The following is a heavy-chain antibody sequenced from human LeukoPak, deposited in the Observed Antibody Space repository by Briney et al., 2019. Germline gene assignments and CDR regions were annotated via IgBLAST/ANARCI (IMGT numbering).Heavy chain of an antibody. Sequence: SQTLSLTCTVSGGSISSGSYYWSWIRQPAGKGLEWIGRIYTSGSTNYNPSLKSRVTISVDTSKNQFSLKLSSVTAADTAVYYCARGYYDFWSGSALYSSGMDVWGQGTTVTVSS. CDR3: ARGYYDFWSGSALYSSGMDV. J-gene: IGHJ6*02. V-gene: IGHV4-61*02. D-gene: IGHD3-3*01. CDR2: IYTSGST. CDR1: GGSISSGSYY.